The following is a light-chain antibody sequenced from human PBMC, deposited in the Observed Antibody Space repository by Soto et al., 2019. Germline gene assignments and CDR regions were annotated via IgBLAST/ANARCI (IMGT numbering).Light chain of an antibody. CDR1: QSVGGSC. J-gene: IGKJ5*01. Sequence: EIVLTQSPNTLSLSPGERATLSCRAGQSVGGSCVGWYQQKPGQGPRLVIYAASNRATGIPARFSGSGSGTDFTLTISSLEPEDFAVYYCQQRSNWPPVITFGQGTRLEIK. CDR3: QQRSNWPPVIT. V-gene: IGKV3-11*01. CDR2: AAS.